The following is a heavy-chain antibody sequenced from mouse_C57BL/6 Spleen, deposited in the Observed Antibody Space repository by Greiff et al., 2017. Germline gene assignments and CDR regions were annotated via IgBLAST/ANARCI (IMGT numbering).Heavy chain of an antibody. J-gene: IGHJ4*01. CDR1: GYTFTNYW. V-gene: IGHV1-63*01. Sequence: QVQLQHSGAELVRPGPSVKMSCKASGYTFTNYWIGWAQQRPGHGLEWIGDIYPGGGYPNYNEKFKGKVTLTAGKSSSTASMQFSSRKSEDSAIYYCAYGSIPYAMDYWGQGTSVTVSS. CDR2: IYPGGGYP. CDR3: AYGSIPYAMDY. D-gene: IGHD1-1*01.